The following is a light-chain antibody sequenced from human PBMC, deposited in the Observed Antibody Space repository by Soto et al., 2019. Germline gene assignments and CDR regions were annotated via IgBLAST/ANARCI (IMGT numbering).Light chain of an antibody. V-gene: IGLV2-14*01. CDR2: DVS. J-gene: IGLJ1*01. Sequence: QYALTQPASGSGSPGQSITISCTGTSSDVGGYNYVSWYQQHPGKAPKLMIYDVSNRPSGVSNRFSGSKSGNTASLTISGLQAEDEADYYCTSYTSSSTLVVFGTGTKLTVL. CDR1: SSDVGGYNY. CDR3: TSYTSSSTLVV.